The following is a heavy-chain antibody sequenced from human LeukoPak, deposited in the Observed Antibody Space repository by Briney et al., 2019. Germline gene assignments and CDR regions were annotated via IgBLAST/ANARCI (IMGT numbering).Heavy chain of an antibody. CDR1: GFTVSSNY. Sequence: GSLRLSCAASGFTVSSNYMSWVRQAPGKGLEWVSLIYSGGSTYYADSVKGRFTISRDNSKNTLYLQMNSLRAEDTAVYYCARFSYYCGGGSCYPDGMDVWGQGTTVTVSS. J-gene: IGHJ6*02. CDR2: IYSGGST. D-gene: IGHD2-15*01. CDR3: ARFSYYCGGGSCYPDGMDV. V-gene: IGHV3-53*01.